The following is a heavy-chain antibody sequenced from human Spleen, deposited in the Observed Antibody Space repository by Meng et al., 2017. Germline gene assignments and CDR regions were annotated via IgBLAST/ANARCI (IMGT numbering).Heavy chain of an antibody. V-gene: IGHV1-69*09. Sequence: QVDSVHAGSASEKPGAAVTISCKASGYSFTTFAIHWVRQAPGQGLEWMGRIIPILGIANYAQKFQGRVTITADKSTSTAYMELSSLRSEDTAVYYCARTSPGWFDPWGQGTLVTVSS. J-gene: IGHJ5*02. CDR2: IIPILGIA. CDR1: GYSFTTFA. CDR3: ARTSPGWFDP.